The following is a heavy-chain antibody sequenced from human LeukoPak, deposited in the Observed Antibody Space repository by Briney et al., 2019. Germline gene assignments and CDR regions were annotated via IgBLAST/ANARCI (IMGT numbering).Heavy chain of an antibody. Sequence: PGGSPRLSCAASGFTFSNAWMSWVRQAPGKGLEWVGRIKSKTDGGTTDYAAPVKGRFTISRDDSKNTLYLQMNSLKTEDTAVYYCTTASDTLLWFGELFSDAFDIWGQGTMVTVSS. J-gene: IGHJ3*02. D-gene: IGHD3-10*01. V-gene: IGHV3-15*01. CDR1: GFTFSNAW. CDR3: TTASDTLLWFGELFSDAFDI. CDR2: IKSKTDGGTT.